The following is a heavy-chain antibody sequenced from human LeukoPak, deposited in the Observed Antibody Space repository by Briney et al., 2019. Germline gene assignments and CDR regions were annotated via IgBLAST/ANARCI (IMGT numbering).Heavy chain of an antibody. CDR3: AKDTSIGKYCTNGVCSPFDY. CDR1: GFTFSSYA. Sequence: GGSLRLSCAGSGFTFSSYAMSWVRQAPGQGLEWVSVISDSGDYTSYADSVRGRFTISRDNSRNTLYLEMISLRPEDTAVYYCAKDTSIGKYCTNGVCSPFDYWGQGTLVTVSS. J-gene: IGHJ4*02. CDR2: ISDSGDYT. D-gene: IGHD2-8*01. V-gene: IGHV3-23*01.